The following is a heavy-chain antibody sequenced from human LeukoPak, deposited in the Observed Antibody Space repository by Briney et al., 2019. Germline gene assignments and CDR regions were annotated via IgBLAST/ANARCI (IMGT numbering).Heavy chain of an antibody. CDR2: IYSGGSI. J-gene: IGHJ3*02. CDR1: GFTVSSNY. CDR3: ARAFRGDGYNLDAFDI. V-gene: IGHV3-66*01. Sequence: PGGSLRLSCAASGFTVSSNYMSWVRQAPGKGLEWVSVIYSGGSIYYADSVKGRFTISRDNSKNTLYLQMNSLRAEDTAVYYCARAFRGDGYNLDAFDIWGQGTMVTVSS. D-gene: IGHD5-24*01.